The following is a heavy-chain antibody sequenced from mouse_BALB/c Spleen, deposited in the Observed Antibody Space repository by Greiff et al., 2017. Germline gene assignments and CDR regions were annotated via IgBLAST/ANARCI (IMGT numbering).Heavy chain of an antibody. V-gene: IGHV2-9*02. Sequence: VQLQQSGPGLVAPSQSLSITCTVSGFSLTSYGVHWVRQPPGKGLEWLGVIWAGGGTNYNSAIMSRLSISKDNSKSQVFLKMNSLQTDDTAMYYCARANYYGSSSYYAMDYWGQGTSVTVSS. CDR3: ARANYYGSSSYYAMDY. CDR2: IWAGGGT. D-gene: IGHD1-1*01. CDR1: GFSLTSYG. J-gene: IGHJ4*01.